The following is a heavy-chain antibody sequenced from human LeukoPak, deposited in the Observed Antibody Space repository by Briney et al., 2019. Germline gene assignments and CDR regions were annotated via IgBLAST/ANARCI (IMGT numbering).Heavy chain of an antibody. CDR1: GGSISSGDYY. J-gene: IGHJ6*03. Sequence: PSQTLSLTCTVSGGSISSGDYYWSWIRQPPGKGLEWIGYIYYSGSTYYNPSLKSRVTISVDTSKNQFSLKLSSVTAADTAVYYCARDSYVWSGSYYYYYYMDVWGKGTTVTVSS. V-gene: IGHV4-30-4*08. D-gene: IGHD3-3*01. CDR3: ARDSYVWSGSYYYYYYMDV. CDR2: IYYSGST.